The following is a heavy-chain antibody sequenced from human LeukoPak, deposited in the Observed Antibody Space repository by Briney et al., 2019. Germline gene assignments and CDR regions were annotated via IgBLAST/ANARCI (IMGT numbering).Heavy chain of an antibody. CDR2: ISYDGSNK. D-gene: IGHD1-7*01. CDR3: ARNSGTFPPRYYYYGMDV. V-gene: IGHV3-30-3*01. Sequence: PGRSLRLSCAASGFTFSSYAMHWVRQAPGKGLEWVAVISYDGSNKYYADSVKGRFTTSRDNSKNTLYLQMNSLRAEDTAVYYCARNSGTFPPRYYYYGMDVWGQGTTVTVSS. J-gene: IGHJ6*02. CDR1: GFTFSSYA.